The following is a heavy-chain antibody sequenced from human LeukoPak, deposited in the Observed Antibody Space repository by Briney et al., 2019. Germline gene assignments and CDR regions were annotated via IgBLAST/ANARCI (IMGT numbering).Heavy chain of an antibody. Sequence: SETLSLTCTVSGGSISSYYWSWIRQPPGKGLEWIGYIHYSGSTKYNPSLQSRVTISADTSKNLLSLKLSSVTAADTAVYYCASGSSAGYSSSWYTAFDIWGQGTMVTVSS. V-gene: IGHV4-59*12. J-gene: IGHJ3*02. CDR1: GGSISSYY. CDR2: IHYSGST. D-gene: IGHD6-13*01. CDR3: ASGSSAGYSSSWYTAFDI.